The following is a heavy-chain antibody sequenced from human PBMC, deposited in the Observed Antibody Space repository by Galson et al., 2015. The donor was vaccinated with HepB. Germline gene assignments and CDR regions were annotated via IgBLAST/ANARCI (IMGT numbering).Heavy chain of an antibody. CDR3: AREYGEDDFWSGYYGHYGMDV. D-gene: IGHD3-3*01. J-gene: IGHJ6*02. CDR2: INPSGGYA. Sequence: SVKVSCKASGYTFTNYYIHWVRQAPGQGLEWMGIINPSGGYATYAQKFQGRVTMTRDTSTSTVYMDLSSLRSEDTAVYYCAREYGEDDFWSGYYGHYGMDVWGQGTTVTVSS. V-gene: IGHV1-46*01. CDR1: GYTFTNYY.